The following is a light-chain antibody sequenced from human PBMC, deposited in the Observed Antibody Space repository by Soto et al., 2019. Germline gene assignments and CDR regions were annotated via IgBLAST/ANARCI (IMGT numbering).Light chain of an antibody. Sequence: DIQMTQSPSSVSASVGDRVTITCRASQGIRSWLAWYQQKPGKAPKLLISSASTLQSGVPSRFSGSGSGTDFTLTMSGLQPEDFVTYYCQQSDTFPATFGGGTRVQIK. CDR1: QGIRSW. V-gene: IGKV1D-12*01. CDR2: SAS. CDR3: QQSDTFPAT. J-gene: IGKJ4*01.